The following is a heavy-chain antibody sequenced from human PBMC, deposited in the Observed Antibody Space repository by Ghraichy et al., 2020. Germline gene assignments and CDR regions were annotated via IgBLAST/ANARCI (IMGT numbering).Heavy chain of an antibody. CDR2: ISAYNGNT. J-gene: IGHJ6*02. CDR3: ARGPRRVLLWLHRDWYYGMDV. D-gene: IGHD3-10*01. CDR1: GYTFTSYG. Sequence: ASVKVSCKASGYTFTSYGISWVRQAPGQGLEWMGWISAYNGNTNYAQKLQGRVTMTTDTSTSTAYMELRSLRSDDTAVYYCARGPRRVLLWLHRDWYYGMDVWGQGTTVTVSS. V-gene: IGHV1-18*04.